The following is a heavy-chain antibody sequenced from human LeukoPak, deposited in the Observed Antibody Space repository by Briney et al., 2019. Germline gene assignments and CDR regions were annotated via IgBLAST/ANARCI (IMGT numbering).Heavy chain of an antibody. J-gene: IGHJ3*02. Sequence: SETLSLTSSVSNGSISSYYWSWIRQPPGKELEWIGYIYYSGSTNYNPSLKSRVTISVDTSKRQFSLKLTSVTATDTAVYYCARHVSAASNVFDIWGQGLMVVVSS. CDR2: IYYSGST. CDR1: NGSISSYY. CDR3: ARHVSAASNVFDI. V-gene: IGHV4-59*08. D-gene: IGHD6-25*01.